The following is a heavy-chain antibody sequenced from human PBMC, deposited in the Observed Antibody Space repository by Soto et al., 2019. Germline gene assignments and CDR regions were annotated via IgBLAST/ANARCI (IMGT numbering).Heavy chain of an antibody. Sequence: ASVKVSCKASGYTFTSYAMHWVRQAPGQRLEWMGRINAGNGNTKYSQKFQGRVTITRDTSASTAYMELSSLRSEDTAVYYCAREGGGYDSMFDYWGQGTLVTVSS. CDR3: AREGGGYDSMFDY. CDR1: GYTFTSYA. CDR2: INAGNGNT. D-gene: IGHD5-12*01. V-gene: IGHV1-3*01. J-gene: IGHJ4*02.